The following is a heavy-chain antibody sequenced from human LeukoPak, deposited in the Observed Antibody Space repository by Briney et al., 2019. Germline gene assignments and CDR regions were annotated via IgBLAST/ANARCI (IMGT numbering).Heavy chain of an antibody. V-gene: IGHV1-69*05. D-gene: IGHD3-16*01. CDR2: IIPIFGTA. Sequence: SVKVSCKASGGTFSSNAISWVRQAPGQGLEWMGRIIPIFGTANYAQKFQGRVTITTDESTSTAYMELSSLRSEDTAVYYCAREGAGLGGYYFDYWGQGTLVTVSS. J-gene: IGHJ4*02. CDR1: GGTFSSNA. CDR3: AREGAGLGGYYFDY.